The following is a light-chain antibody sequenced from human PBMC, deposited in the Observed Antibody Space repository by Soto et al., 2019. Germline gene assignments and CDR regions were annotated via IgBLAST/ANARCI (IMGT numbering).Light chain of an antibody. Sequence: QSALTQPRSVSGSPGQSVTISCTGSGSDVGGYDYVSWYQQHPGKAPKLMIYDVTQRPAGVPNRFSGSKSGNTASLTISGLQAEDEADYYCCSCGRNYIVLFGGGTQLTVL. CDR2: DVT. J-gene: IGLJ2*01. CDR3: CSCGRNYIVL. CDR1: GSDVGGYDY. V-gene: IGLV2-11*01.